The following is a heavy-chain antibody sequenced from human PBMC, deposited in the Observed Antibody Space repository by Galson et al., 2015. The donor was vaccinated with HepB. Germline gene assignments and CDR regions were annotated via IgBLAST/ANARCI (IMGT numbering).Heavy chain of an antibody. V-gene: IGHV1-46*01. CDR3: ARVEGGYSGYAYDAFDI. D-gene: IGHD5-12*01. Sequence: SVKVSCKASGYTFTSYYMHWVRQAPGQGLEWMGIINPSGGSTSYAQKFQGRVTMTRDTSTSTVCMELSSLRSEDTAVYYCARVEGGYSGYAYDAFDIWGQGTMVTVSS. CDR2: INPSGGST. J-gene: IGHJ3*02. CDR1: GYTFTSYY.